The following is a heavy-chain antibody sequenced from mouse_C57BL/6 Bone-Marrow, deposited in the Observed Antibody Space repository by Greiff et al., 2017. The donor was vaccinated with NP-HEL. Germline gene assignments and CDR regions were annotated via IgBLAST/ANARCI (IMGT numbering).Heavy chain of an antibody. V-gene: IGHV7-3*01. CDR2: IRNKANGYTT. J-gene: IGHJ1*03. CDR1: GFTFTDYY. CDR3: ARLLQTVDV. D-gene: IGHD1-1*01. Sequence: EVNVVESGGGLVQPGGSLSLSCAASGFTFTDYYMSWVRQPPGKALEWLGFIRNKANGYTTEYSASVKGRFTISRDNSQSILYLQMNALRAEDSATYYCARLLQTVDVWGTGTTVTVSS.